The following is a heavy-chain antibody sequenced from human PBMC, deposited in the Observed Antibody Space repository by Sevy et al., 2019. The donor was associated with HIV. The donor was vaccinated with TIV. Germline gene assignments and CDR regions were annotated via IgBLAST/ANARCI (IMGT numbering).Heavy chain of an antibody. CDR1: GFTFSSYA. V-gene: IGHV3-30-3*01. CDR3: ARDGTRGSSWYLGRYY. J-gene: IGHJ4*02. D-gene: IGHD6-13*01. Sequence: GGSLRLSCAASGFTFSSYAMHWVRQAPGKGLEWVAVISYDGSNKYYADSVKGRFTISRDNSKNTRYLQMNSLRAEDTAVYYCARDGTRGSSWYLGRYYWGQGTLVTVSS. CDR2: ISYDGSNK.